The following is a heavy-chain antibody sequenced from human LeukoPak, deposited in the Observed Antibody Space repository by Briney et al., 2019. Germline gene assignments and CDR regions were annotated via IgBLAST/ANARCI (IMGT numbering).Heavy chain of an antibody. J-gene: IGHJ2*01. D-gene: IGHD6-19*01. CDR2: IYYSGST. Sequence: TSETLSLTCTVSGGSIRSYYWSWIRQPPGKGLEWIGYIYYSGSTNYNTSLKSRVTISVDTSKNQFSLKLRSVTAADTAVYYCARTPFSSAWYALDWYFDLWGRGTLVTVSS. CDR1: GGSIRSYY. V-gene: IGHV4-59*01. CDR3: ARTPFSSAWYALDWYFDL.